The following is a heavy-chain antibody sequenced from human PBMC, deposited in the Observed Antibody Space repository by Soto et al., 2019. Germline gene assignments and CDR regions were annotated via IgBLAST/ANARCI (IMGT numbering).Heavy chain of an antibody. CDR3: AGGDDSSAYYYRY. V-gene: IGHV1-46*01. CDR2: INPSGGST. J-gene: IGHJ4*02. D-gene: IGHD3-22*01. CDR1: GYTFTSYY. Sequence: QVQLVQSGAEVKKPGASVKVSCKASGYTFTSYYLHWVRQAPGQGLEWLAIINPSGGSTNYAQKFQVRVTMTRDTPTSTVYMGLSSLRSEDTAVYYCAGGDDSSAYYYRYWGQGTLVTVSS.